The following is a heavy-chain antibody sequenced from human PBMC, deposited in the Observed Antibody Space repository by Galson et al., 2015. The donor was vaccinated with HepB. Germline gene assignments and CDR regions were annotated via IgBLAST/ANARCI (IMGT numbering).Heavy chain of an antibody. CDR3: ARALGRITMERGVTPGY. Sequence: SVKVSCKASGYTFTSYGISWVRQAPGQGLEWMGWISTYTGNTNYAQKLQGRVTMTADTSTSTAYMELRSLRSDDTAVYYCARALGRITMERGVTPGYWGQGSLVTVSS. CDR2: ISTYTGNT. D-gene: IGHD3-10*01. J-gene: IGHJ4*02. V-gene: IGHV1-18*04. CDR1: GYTFTSYG.